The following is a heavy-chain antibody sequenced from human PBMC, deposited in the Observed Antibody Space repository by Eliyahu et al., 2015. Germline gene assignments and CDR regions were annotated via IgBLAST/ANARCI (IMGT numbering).Heavy chain of an antibody. CDR3: ARDHGARFGYYYYGMDV. Sequence: EVQLVESGGGLVQPGGXLRLSXAASGXTFSXXEMNWVRQAPGKGXEWVSYISSSGSTIYYADSVKGRFTISRDNAKNSLYLQMNSLRAEDTAVYYCARDHGARFGYYYYGMDVWGQGTTVTVSS. CDR1: GXTFSXXE. V-gene: IGHV3-48*03. CDR2: ISSSGSTI. J-gene: IGHJ6*02. D-gene: IGHD3-16*01.